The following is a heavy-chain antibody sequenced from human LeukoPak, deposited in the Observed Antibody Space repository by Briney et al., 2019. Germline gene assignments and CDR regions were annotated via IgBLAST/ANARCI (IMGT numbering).Heavy chain of an antibody. D-gene: IGHD4-17*01. CDR3: ARDPYGDYYFDY. CDR1: GYTFTSYG. J-gene: IGHJ4*02. CDR2: IIPIFGTA. V-gene: IGHV1-69*05. Sequence: ASVKVSCKASGYTFTSYGISWVRQAPGQGLEWMGGIIPIFGTANYAQKFQGRVTMTRDTSTSTVYMELSSLRSEDTAVYYCARDPYGDYYFDYWGQGTLVTVSS.